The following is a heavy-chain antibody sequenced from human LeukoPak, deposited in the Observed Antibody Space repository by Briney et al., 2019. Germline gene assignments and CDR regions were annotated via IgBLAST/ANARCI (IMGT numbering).Heavy chain of an antibody. CDR3: ARDQADYGGKERGVHYFDY. J-gene: IGHJ4*02. V-gene: IGHV4-34*01. CDR2: INHSGST. Sequence: KPSETLSPTCAVSGGSFSGYYWSWIRQPPGKGLEWIGEINHSGSTNYNPSLKSRVTISVDTSKNQFSLKLSSATAADTAVYYCARDQADYGGKERGVHYFDYWGQGTLVTVSS. CDR1: GGSFSGYY. D-gene: IGHD4-23*01.